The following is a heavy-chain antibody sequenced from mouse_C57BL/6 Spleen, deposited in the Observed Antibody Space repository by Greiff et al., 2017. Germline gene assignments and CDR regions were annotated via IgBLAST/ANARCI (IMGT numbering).Heavy chain of an antibody. CDR3: ARKGGNYGSSYGYFDV. CDR2: IHPNSGST. CDR1: GYTFTSYW. D-gene: IGHD1-1*01. J-gene: IGHJ1*03. Sequence: QVQLQQPGAELVKPGASVKLSCKASGYTFTSYWMHWVKQRPGQGLEWIGMIHPNSGSTNYNEKFKSKATLTVDKSSSTAYMQLSSLTSEDSAVYYCARKGGNYGSSYGYFDVWGTGTTVTVSS. V-gene: IGHV1-64*01.